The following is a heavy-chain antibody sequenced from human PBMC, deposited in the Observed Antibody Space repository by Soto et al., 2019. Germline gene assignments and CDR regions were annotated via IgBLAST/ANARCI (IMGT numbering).Heavy chain of an antibody. CDR3: ARDPGYRNGMDV. D-gene: IGHD5-12*01. J-gene: IGHJ6*02. V-gene: IGHV3-66*01. CDR2: IYSGGST. CDR1: GFTVSSDY. Sequence: EVQLVESGGGLVQPGGSLRLSCAASGFTVSSDYISWVRQAPGKGLEWVSVIYSGGSTYYADSVKGRFTISRDNSKNTLYLQINTLRAEDTAVYYCARDPGYRNGMDVWGQGTTVTVSS.